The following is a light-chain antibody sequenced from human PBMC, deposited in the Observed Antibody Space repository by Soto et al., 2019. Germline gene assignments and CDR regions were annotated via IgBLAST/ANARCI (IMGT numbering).Light chain of an antibody. CDR3: QHYDSFWS. CDR1: QSISSW. Sequence: IQVTQSPSSLSASVGDRVTITCRASQSISSWLAWYQQKPGKAPKLLVYDASTLETGVPSRFSGSGSGAEFTLTITGLQPEDIATYSCQHYDSFWSFGQGTKWIS. J-gene: IGKJ1*01. V-gene: IGKV1-5*01. CDR2: DAS.